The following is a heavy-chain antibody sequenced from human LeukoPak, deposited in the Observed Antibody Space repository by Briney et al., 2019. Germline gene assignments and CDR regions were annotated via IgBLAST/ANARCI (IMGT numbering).Heavy chain of an antibody. Sequence: SETLSLTCTVSGGSISTYYWNWIRQPPGKGLEWIGYIYHSGSTNYNPSLQSRVTISVDTSKNQFSLNLNSVTAADTAVYYCARGGAAHLHFQNWGQGTLVTVSS. D-gene: IGHD6-6*01. CDR2: IYHSGST. CDR3: ARGGAAHLHFQN. J-gene: IGHJ1*01. CDR1: GGSISTYY. V-gene: IGHV4-59*01.